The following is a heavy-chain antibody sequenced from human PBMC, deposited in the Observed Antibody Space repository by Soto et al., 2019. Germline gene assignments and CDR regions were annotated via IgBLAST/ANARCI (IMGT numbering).Heavy chain of an antibody. V-gene: IGHV1-2*04. D-gene: IGHD6-13*01. CDR2: INPNSGGT. Sequence: ASVKVSCKASGYTFTGYYMHWVRQAPGQGLEWMGWINPNSGGTNYAQKFQGWVTMTRDTSISTAYMELSRLRSDDTAVYYCARGNLGPGIAAERADWFDPWGQGTLVTVSS. J-gene: IGHJ5*02. CDR1: GYTFTGYY. CDR3: ARGNLGPGIAAERADWFDP.